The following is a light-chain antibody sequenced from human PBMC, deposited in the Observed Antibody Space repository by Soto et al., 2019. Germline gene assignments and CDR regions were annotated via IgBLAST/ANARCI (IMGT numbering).Light chain of an antibody. CDR2: DNN. J-gene: IGLJ2*01. CDR3: STWDTSLNGGV. V-gene: IGLV1-51*01. Sequence: QSVLTQPPSVSGTPGQRVTISCSGGTSNIGNNYLSWYQHLPGTPPKLLIYDNNKRPSGIPDRFSASKSGTSATLGITGLQTGDEGDYYCSTWDTSLNGGVFGGGTKLTVL. CDR1: TSNIGNNY.